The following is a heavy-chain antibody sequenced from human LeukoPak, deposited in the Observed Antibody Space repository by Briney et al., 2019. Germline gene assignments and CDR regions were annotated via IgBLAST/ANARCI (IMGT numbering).Heavy chain of an antibody. Sequence: GGSLRLSCAASGLTVSTSYMSWVRQAPGKGLEWVASIGPTGFDRYHADSIKGRFTISRDNANNFLYLQMDSLRAEDTAVYYCATETNGRHYDYWGQGTLLTVSS. J-gene: IGHJ4*02. CDR1: GLTVSTSY. D-gene: IGHD1-14*01. CDR2: IGPTGFDR. CDR3: ATETNGRHYDY. V-gene: IGHV3-21*06.